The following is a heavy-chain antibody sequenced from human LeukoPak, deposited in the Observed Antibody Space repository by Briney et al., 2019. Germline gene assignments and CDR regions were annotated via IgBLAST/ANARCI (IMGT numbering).Heavy chain of an antibody. D-gene: IGHD3-3*01. CDR3: ARGDYDFWTGVAGRFDY. J-gene: IGHJ4*02. CDR2: ISGGGRT. CDR1: GFSVSSNY. Sequence: GGSLRLSCAASGFSVSSNYMSWVRQAPGKGLEWVSLISGGGRTYYADSVKGRFTISRDNSKNTLYLQMDSLSSEDTAVYYCARGDYDFWTGVAGRFDYWGQGTLVTVSS. V-gene: IGHV3-53*01.